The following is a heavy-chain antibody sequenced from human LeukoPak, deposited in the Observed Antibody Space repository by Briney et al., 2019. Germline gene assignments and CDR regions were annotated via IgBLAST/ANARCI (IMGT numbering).Heavy chain of an antibody. D-gene: IGHD2-15*01. V-gene: IGHV4-59*11. CDR1: DDSFSSHY. CDR3: ARVGSAVVAASDAFDI. Sequence: SETLSLTCAVSDDSFSSHYWTWIRQPPGKGLEWIGYISYIGSTNYNPSLKSRVTISIDTSKNQFSLKLSSVTAADTAVYYCARVGSAVVAASDAFDIWGQGTMVTVSS. CDR2: ISYIGST. J-gene: IGHJ3*02.